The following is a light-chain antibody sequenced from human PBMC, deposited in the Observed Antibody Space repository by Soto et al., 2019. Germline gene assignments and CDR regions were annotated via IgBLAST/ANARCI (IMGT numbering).Light chain of an antibody. J-gene: IGKJ1*01. CDR3: QQYGSSGT. CDR2: GAS. Sequence: EIVWTQSPGTLYLSPGEIATLSCRASQSVSNNYLAWYQQKPGQAPRLLIYGASNRATGIPDRFSGSGSGTDFTLTISRLEPEDFAVYYCQQYGSSGTFGQGTKVAIK. V-gene: IGKV3-20*01. CDR1: QSVSNNY.